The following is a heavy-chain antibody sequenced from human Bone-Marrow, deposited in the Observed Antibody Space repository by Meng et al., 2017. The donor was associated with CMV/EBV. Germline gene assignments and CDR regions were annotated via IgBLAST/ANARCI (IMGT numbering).Heavy chain of an antibody. Sequence: ASVKDSCKASGYTLIKYGVTWVRQAPGQGLEWMGWISAYNGNTNYAQKLQGRVTMTTDTSTSTVYMELRSLRSDDTAVYYCARDSPHGSGSYYNDPVILDYWGQGTLVTVSS. CDR3: ARDSPHGSGSYYNDPVILDY. D-gene: IGHD3-10*01. J-gene: IGHJ4*02. CDR1: GYTLIKYG. CDR2: ISAYNGNT. V-gene: IGHV1-18*01.